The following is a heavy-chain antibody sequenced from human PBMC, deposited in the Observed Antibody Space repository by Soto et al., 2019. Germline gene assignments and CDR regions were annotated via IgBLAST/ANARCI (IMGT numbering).Heavy chain of an antibody. V-gene: IGHV4-4*02. D-gene: IGHD3-3*02. Sequence: QVQLQESGPGLVKPSGTLSLTCAVSGGSISSSNWWSWVRQPPGKGLEWIGKIYHSGSTNYNPSLQRRVTLAVDKSRSQFSLKLRSVTAADTAVYYCARTPISPLENWFDPWGQGTLVTVSS. J-gene: IGHJ5*02. CDR1: GGSISSSNW. CDR2: IYHSGST. CDR3: ARTPISPLENWFDP.